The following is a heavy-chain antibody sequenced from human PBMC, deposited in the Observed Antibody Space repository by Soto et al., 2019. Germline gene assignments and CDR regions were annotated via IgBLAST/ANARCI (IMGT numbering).Heavy chain of an antibody. V-gene: IGHV3-30*03. CDR2: ISYDGSNK. CDR1: GFTFSSYG. J-gene: IGHJ3*02. Sequence: PGGSLRLSCAASGFTFSSYGMHWVRQAPGKGLEWVAVISYDGSNKYYADSVKGRFTISRDNSKNTLYLQMNSLRAEDTAVYYCARCSSTSCPYAFDIWGQGTMVTVSS. CDR3: ARCSSTSCPYAFDI. D-gene: IGHD2-2*01.